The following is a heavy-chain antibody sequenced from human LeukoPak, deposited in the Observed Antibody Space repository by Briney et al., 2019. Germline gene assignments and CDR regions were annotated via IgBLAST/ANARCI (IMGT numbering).Heavy chain of an antibody. Sequence: GRSLRLSCAASGLTVSSNYMSSVRQAPGKGMEWVAVIYSGGGTYYAASGKGRFTISRDNSKNTLYRQMNSLRAEDPALYYVATRRYGATYYYYYMDVWGKGTTVTVSS. CDR1: GLTVSSNY. V-gene: IGHV3-53*01. D-gene: IGHD5-18*01. CDR3: ATRRYGATYYYYYMDV. CDR2: IYSGGGT. J-gene: IGHJ6*03.